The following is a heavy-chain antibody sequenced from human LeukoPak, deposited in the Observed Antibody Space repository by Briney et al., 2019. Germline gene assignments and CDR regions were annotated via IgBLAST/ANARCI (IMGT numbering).Heavy chain of an antibody. CDR3: AQSESTYYDFWSGPAEYFQH. J-gene: IGHJ1*01. CDR2: INSDGSST. Sequence: PGGSLRLSCAPSGFTFSSYWMHWVRQAPGKGLVWVSRINSDGSSTSYADSVKGRFTISRDNAKNTLYLQMNSLRAEDTAVYYCAQSESTYYDFWSGPAEYFQHWGQGTLVTVSS. D-gene: IGHD3-3*01. V-gene: IGHV3-74*01. CDR1: GFTFSSYW.